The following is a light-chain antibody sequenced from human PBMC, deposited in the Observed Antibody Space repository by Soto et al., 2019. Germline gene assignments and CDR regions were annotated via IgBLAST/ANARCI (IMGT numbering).Light chain of an antibody. J-gene: IGKJ4*01. CDR2: GAS. CDR3: QQYNKWPPVT. Sequence: IVLTQSPGTLSLSPGERVTLSCRASQSVSSAYLAWYQQKPGQAPRLLIYGASTRATDIPARFSGSGSGTEFTLTISSLQSEDFAVYYCQQYNKWPPVTFGGGTKVDIK. V-gene: IGKV3-15*01. CDR1: QSVSSAY.